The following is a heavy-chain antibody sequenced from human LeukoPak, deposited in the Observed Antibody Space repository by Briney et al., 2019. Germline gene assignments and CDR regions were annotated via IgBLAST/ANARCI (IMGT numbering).Heavy chain of an antibody. D-gene: IGHD1-1*01. CDR1: GYTFTGYY. V-gene: IGHV1-2*02. Sequence: ASVKVSCKASGYTFTGYYMHWVRQAPGQGLEWMGWINPNSGGTNYAQKFQGRVTMTRDTSISTAYMELSRLRSDDTAVYYCARDQTGTTSQYYYYGMDVWGQGTTVTVSS. J-gene: IGHJ6*02. CDR3: ARDQTGTTSQYYYYGMDV. CDR2: INPNSGGT.